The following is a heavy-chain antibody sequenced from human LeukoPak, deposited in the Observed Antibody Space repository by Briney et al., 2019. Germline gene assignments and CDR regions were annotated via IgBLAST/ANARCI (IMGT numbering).Heavy chain of an antibody. CDR1: GFTVSNNY. Sequence: GGSLRLSCAASGFTVSNNYMSWVRQAPGEGLEWVSLIYSAGNTNYADSVKGRFTISRDNSKNTLYLQMNSLRAEDTAVYYCARGGDIVGTSRSAFDIWGQGTMVTVSS. D-gene: IGHD1-26*01. CDR2: IYSAGNT. V-gene: IGHV3-53*01. CDR3: ARGGDIVGTSRSAFDI. J-gene: IGHJ3*02.